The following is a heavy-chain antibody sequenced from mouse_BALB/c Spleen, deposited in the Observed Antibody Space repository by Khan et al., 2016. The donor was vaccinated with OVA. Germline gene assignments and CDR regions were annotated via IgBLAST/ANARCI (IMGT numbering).Heavy chain of an antibody. D-gene: IGHD1-1*02. CDR3: AGGGWSYAMDY. Sequence: EVQLQESGAELVKPGASVKLSCTASGFNIKDTYIHWVMQRPEQGLEWIGRIDPANGNTKYDPKFQGKAPITADTSSNTDYLQLSSLTSEDTAVYYCAGGGWSYAMDYWGQGTLVTVSS. CDR1: GFNIKDTY. J-gene: IGHJ4*01. V-gene: IGHV14-3*02. CDR2: IDPANGNT.